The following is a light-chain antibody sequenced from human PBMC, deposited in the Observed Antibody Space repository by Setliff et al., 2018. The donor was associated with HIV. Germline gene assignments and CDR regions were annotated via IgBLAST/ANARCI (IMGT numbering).Light chain of an antibody. V-gene: IGLV2-14*01. CDR2: EVT. CDR3: TSMTSRITWV. J-gene: IGLJ3*02. CDR1: SSDVGGYNF. Sequence: QSVLTQPASVSGSPGQSITISCTGTSSDVGGYNFVSWYQQHPNKAPKVIIYEVTNRPSGVSYRFSGSKSGNTASLTISGLQAEDEADYYCTSMTSRITWVFGGGTRSPS.